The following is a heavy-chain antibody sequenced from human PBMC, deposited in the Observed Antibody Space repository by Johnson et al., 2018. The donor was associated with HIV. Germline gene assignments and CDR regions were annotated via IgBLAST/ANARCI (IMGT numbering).Heavy chain of an antibody. CDR3: ARDTKVPRYNWTDGAFDI. J-gene: IGHJ3*02. D-gene: IGHD1-1*01. CDR2: IKSDGSEK. V-gene: IGHV3-7*01. Sequence: VQLVESGGGVVQPGGSLRLSCAASEFTFNDYGMSWVRQAPGKGPEWVANIKSDGSEKYYVDSVKDRFTISRDNAKNSLYLQMNSLRAEDTALYYCARDTKVPRYNWTDGAFDIWGQGTMVTVSS. CDR1: EFTFNDYG.